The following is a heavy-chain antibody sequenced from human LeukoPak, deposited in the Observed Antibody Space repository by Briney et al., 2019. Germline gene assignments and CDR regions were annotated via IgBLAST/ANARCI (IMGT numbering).Heavy chain of an antibody. V-gene: IGHV3-9*01. J-gene: IGHJ4*02. CDR2: ISWNSGSI. CDR3: AKSYYYDSSPFDY. CDR1: GFTFDDYA. Sequence: GRSLRLSCAASGFTFDDYAMHWVRQAPGKGLEWVSGISWNSGSIGYADSVKGRFTISRGNAKNSLYLQMNSLRAEDTALYYCAKSYYYDSSPFDYWGQGTLVTVSS. D-gene: IGHD3-22*01.